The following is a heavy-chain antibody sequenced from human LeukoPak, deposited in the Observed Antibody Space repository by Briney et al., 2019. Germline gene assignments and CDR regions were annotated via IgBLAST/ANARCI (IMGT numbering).Heavy chain of an antibody. V-gene: IGHV3-30-3*01. CDR3: VRSCGEAGENNWFDP. CDR1: GFTFSSYA. J-gene: IGHJ5*02. D-gene: IGHD7-27*01. CDR2: ISSDGSNK. Sequence: QPGTSLRLSCAASGFTFSSYAMHWVRQAPGRGLEWVAVISSDGSNKYYPDSVRGRFTISRDNSKSTLFLQMNSLRGEDTAVYYCVRSCGEAGENNWFDPWGQGTLVTVSS.